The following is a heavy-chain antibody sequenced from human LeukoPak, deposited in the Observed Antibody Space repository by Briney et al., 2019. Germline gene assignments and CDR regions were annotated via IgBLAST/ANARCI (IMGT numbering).Heavy chain of an antibody. CDR3: ARGPTYYYDSSGYLY. CDR1: GGSISSSSYY. J-gene: IGHJ4*02. V-gene: IGHV4-39*07. D-gene: IGHD3-22*01. Sequence: SETLSLTCTVSGGSISSSSYYWGWIRQPPGKGLEWIGSIYYSGSTYYNPSLKSRVTISVDTSKNQFSLKLSSVTAADTAVYYCARGPTYYYDSSGYLYWGQGTLVTDSS. CDR2: IYYSGST.